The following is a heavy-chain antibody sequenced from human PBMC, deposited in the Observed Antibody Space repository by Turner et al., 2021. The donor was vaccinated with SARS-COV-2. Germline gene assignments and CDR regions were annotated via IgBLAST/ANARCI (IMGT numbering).Heavy chain of an antibody. J-gene: IGHJ6*02. CDR3: ARLHGHCTSTSCYWDYYFGMDV. D-gene: IGHD2-2*01. V-gene: IGHV1-8*01. CDR1: GYTFTNYD. CDR2: MNPNSGNT. Sequence: QVQLEQSGAEVKKPGASVEVSCKASGYTFTNYDINWVRQATGQGLEWMGWMNPNSGNTGYAQKFPGRVTMTRDTSISTAYMELSSLRSEDTAVYYCARLHGHCTSTSCYWDYYFGMDVWGQGTTVTVSS.